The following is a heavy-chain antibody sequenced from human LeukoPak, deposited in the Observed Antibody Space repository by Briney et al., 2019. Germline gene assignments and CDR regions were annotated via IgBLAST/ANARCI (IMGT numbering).Heavy chain of an antibody. J-gene: IGHJ6*03. CDR2: MNPNSGNT. V-gene: IGHV1-8*01. D-gene: IGHD4-17*01. Sequence: GASVKVSCKASGYTFTSYDINWVRQATGQGLEWMGWMNPNSGNTGCAQKFQGRVTMTRNTSISTAYLELSSLRSEDTAVYYCARGEVHDYGDYVDYYYYMDVWGKGTTVTVSS. CDR3: ARGEVHDYGDYVDYYYYMDV. CDR1: GYTFTSYD.